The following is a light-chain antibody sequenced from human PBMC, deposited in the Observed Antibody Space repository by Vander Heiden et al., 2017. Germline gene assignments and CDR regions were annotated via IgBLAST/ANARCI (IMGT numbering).Light chain of an antibody. Sequence: QSALTQPRSVSGSPGQSVTISCTGTSSDVGGYNYVSWYQQPPGKAPKLMIYDVSKRPSGVPDRFSGSKSGNTASLTISGLQAEDEADYYCCSYAGSSTVFGGGTKLTVL. CDR3: CSYAGSSTV. V-gene: IGLV2-11*01. CDR1: SSDVGGYNY. CDR2: DVS. J-gene: IGLJ3*02.